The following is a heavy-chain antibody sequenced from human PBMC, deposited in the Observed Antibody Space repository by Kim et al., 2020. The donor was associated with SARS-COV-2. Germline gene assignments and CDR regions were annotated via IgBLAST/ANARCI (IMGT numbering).Heavy chain of an antibody. CDR2: INHSGST. V-gene: IGHV4-34*01. CDR1: GGSFSGYY. CDR3: AAGVGGYPN. Sequence: SETLSLTCAVYGGSFSGYYWSWIRQPPGKGLEWIGEINHSGSTNYNPSLKSRVTISVDTSKNQFSLKLSSVTAADTAVYYCAAGVGGYPNWGQGTLVTVSS. D-gene: IGHD3-3*01. J-gene: IGHJ4*02.